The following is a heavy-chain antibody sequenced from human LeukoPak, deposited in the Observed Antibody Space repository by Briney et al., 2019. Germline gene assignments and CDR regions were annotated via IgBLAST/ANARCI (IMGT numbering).Heavy chain of an antibody. V-gene: IGHV4-59*01. Sequence: PAETLSLTCTVSGGSISLYYWSWIRQPPGKGLEWIGYFYDTRSPKYNPSLERRVTISVDMSRNQFSLNLTSVTAADTAVYYCARGRGSLTYWGQGTLATVSS. D-gene: IGHD3-10*01. J-gene: IGHJ4*02. CDR1: GGSISLYY. CDR2: FYDTRSP. CDR3: ARGRGSLTY.